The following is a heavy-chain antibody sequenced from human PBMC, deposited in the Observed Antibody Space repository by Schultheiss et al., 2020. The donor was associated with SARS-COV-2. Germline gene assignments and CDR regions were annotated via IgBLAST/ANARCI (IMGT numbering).Heavy chain of an antibody. CDR1: GFTFSSYS. Sequence: GESLKISCAASGFTFSSYSMNWVRQAPGKGLEWVSSISSSSSYIYYADSVKGRFTISRDNAKNSLYLQMNSLRAEDTAVYYCAKDPIVVVPAANPPHDYWGQGTLVTVSS. CDR3: AKDPIVVVPAANPPHDY. CDR2: ISSSSSYI. D-gene: IGHD2-2*01. J-gene: IGHJ4*02. V-gene: IGHV3-21*01.